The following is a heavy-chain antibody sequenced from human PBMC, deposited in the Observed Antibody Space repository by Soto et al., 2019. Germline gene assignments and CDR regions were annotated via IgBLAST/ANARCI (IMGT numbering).Heavy chain of an antibody. CDR1: GGTFSSYT. CDR3: ATNSEYCSSTSCYGLEIDY. D-gene: IGHD2-2*01. J-gene: IGHJ4*02. V-gene: IGHV1-69*02. Sequence: GASVKVSCKASGGTFSSYTISWVRQAPGQGLEWTGRIIPILGIANYAQKFQGRVTITADKSTSTAYMELGSLRSEDTAVYYCATNSEYCSSTSCYGLEIDYWGQGTLVTVSS. CDR2: IIPILGIA.